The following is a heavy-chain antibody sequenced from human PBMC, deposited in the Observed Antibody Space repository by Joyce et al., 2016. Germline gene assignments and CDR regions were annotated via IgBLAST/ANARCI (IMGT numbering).Heavy chain of an antibody. Sequence: EVQLLESGGGLVQPGGSLRLSCAASGFTFSDYAVSWVRQAPGKGLEWVAGISARDSSTYYADSVKVRFTIARDNSKNTVYLQMNSLRAEDTAVYYCAKGGYCPSGICYTGIDWGRGTLVTISS. CDR3: AKGGYCPSGICYTGID. D-gene: IGHD2-8*01. CDR2: ISARDSST. CDR1: GFTFSDYA. V-gene: IGHV3-23*01. J-gene: IGHJ4*02.